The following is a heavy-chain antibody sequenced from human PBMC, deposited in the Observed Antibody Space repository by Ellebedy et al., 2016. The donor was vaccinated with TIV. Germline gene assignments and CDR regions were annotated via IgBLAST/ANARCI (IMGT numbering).Heavy chain of an antibody. Sequence: GESLKISCAASGFTFSSHAMTWVRQAPGKGLEWVANIKQDGSEKYYVDSVKGRFTISRDNAKNSLYLQMNSLRAEDTAVYYCARTYYYDSSGYYLAYWGQGTLVTVSS. CDR3: ARTYYYDSSGYYLAY. D-gene: IGHD3-22*01. J-gene: IGHJ4*02. V-gene: IGHV3-7*03. CDR2: IKQDGSEK. CDR1: GFTFSSHA.